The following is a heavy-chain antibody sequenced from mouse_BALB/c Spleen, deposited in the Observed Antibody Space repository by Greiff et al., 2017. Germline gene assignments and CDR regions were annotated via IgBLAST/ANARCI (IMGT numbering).Heavy chain of an antibody. Sequence: DVHLVESGGGLVKPGGSLKLSCAASGFTFSDYYMYWVRQTPEKRLEWVATISDGGSYTYYPDSVKGRFTISRDNAKNNLYLQMSSLKSEDTAMYYCARGEGYGYDVGYYAMDYWGQGTSVTVSS. J-gene: IGHJ4*01. CDR3: ARGEGYGYDVGYYAMDY. CDR1: GFTFSDYY. D-gene: IGHD2-2*01. CDR2: ISDGGSYT. V-gene: IGHV5-4*02.